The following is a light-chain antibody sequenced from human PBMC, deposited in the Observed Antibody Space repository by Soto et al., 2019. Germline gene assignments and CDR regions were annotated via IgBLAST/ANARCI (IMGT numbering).Light chain of an antibody. CDR2: AAS. J-gene: IGKJ1*01. Sequence: IQMTQSPSTLSASVGDRVTITCRASQGISSYLAWYQQKPGKAPKLLIYAASTLQSGVPSRFSGSGSGTDFTLTISCLQSEDFATYYCQQYYSYPRTFGQGTKVDIK. CDR3: QQYYSYPRT. V-gene: IGKV1-8*01. CDR1: QGISSY.